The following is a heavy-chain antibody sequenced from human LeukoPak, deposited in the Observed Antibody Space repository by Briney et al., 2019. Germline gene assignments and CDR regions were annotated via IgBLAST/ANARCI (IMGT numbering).Heavy chain of an antibody. V-gene: IGHV3-66*02. CDR1: GVSVGSAH. CDR3: ARDRGALHSYAWGY. D-gene: IGHD3-16*01. Sequence: GGYLRLCCAASGVSVGSAHINWVRNAPGKGLHWLSVIYTDSSTYYADSVKGRFTISRDNSKNTLYLQMNSLRPEDTAVYYCARDRGALHSYAWGYWGQGTLVTVSS. J-gene: IGHJ4*02. CDR2: IYTDSST.